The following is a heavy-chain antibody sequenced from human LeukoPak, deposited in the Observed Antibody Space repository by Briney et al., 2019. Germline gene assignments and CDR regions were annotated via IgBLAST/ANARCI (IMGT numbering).Heavy chain of an antibody. CDR1: GFTFSSYS. J-gene: IGHJ4*02. CDR2: IGGSSSSI. V-gene: IGHV3-21*01. D-gene: IGHD1-1*01. CDR3: ARENPTEAFEY. Sequence: GGSLRLSCAASGFTFSSYSMNWVRQAPGKGLEWVSSIGGSSSSIYYADSVKGRFTISRDNAKNSLYLQIDSLRAEDTAVYYCARENPTEAFEYWGQGTLVTVSS.